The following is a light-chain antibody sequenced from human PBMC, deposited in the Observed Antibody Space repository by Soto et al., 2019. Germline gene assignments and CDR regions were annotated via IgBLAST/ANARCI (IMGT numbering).Light chain of an antibody. V-gene: IGKV1-5*01. J-gene: IGKJ1*01. CDR2: GAS. CDR1: QYISSW. CDR3: QQYDSDKWT. Sequence: DIQVTQSPSTLSASVGDRVTITCRASQYISSWLAWYQQKPGKAPRLLIYGASSRESGVPARFSGSGSGTEFTLTISSLQPDDFASYYCQQYDSDKWTFGQGTKVDIK.